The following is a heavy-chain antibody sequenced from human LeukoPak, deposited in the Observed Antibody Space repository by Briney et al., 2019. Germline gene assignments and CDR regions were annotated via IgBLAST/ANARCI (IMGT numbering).Heavy chain of an antibody. CDR2: IYTSGST. CDR1: GGSISSYY. V-gene: IGHV4-4*07. J-gene: IGHJ6*02. CDR3: ARGGVGDTTKQGAYYYGMDV. D-gene: IGHD2-2*01. Sequence: PSETLSLTCTVSGGSISSYYWSWIRQPAGKGLEWIGRIYTSGSTNYNPSLKSRVTMSVDTSKNQFSLKLSSVTAADTAVYYCARGGVGDTTKQGAYYYGMDVWGQGTTVTVSS.